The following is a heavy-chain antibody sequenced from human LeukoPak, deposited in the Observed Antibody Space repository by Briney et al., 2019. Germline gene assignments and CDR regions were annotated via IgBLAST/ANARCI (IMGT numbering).Heavy chain of an antibody. CDR2: INPSGST. Sequence: SETLSLTCAVYGGSFSGYYWSWIRQPPRKVLEWIGEINPSGSTNYNPSLKSRVTISVDTSKNQFSLKLSSVTAADTAVYYCARKGYYDILTGYYLRYFDLWGRGTLVTVSS. J-gene: IGHJ2*01. V-gene: IGHV4-34*01. D-gene: IGHD3-9*01. CDR3: ARKGYYDILTGYYLRYFDL. CDR1: GGSFSGYY.